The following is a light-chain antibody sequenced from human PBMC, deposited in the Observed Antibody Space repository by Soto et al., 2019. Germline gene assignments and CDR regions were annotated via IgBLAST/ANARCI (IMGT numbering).Light chain of an antibody. Sequence: EVVMTQSPATVSVSPGEGVTLSCRASQTISNDLALYQQKPGQAPRLLIYGASTRATGVPDRFSGGGSGTDITLNISSLHSEDFAFYYCQQNNKWPPVTFGGGTKVEIK. CDR2: GAS. V-gene: IGKV3-15*01. J-gene: IGKJ4*01. CDR1: QTISND. CDR3: QQNNKWPPVT.